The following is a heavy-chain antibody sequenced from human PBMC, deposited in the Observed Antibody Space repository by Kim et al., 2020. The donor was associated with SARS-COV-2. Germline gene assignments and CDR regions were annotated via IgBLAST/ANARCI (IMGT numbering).Heavy chain of an antibody. Sequence: GGSLRLSCSASGFTFSSYAMHWVRQAPGKGLEYVSAISSNGGSTYYADSVKGRFTISRDNSKNTLYLQMSSLRAEDTAVYYCVSGRWLQSFAFDYWGQGTLVTVSS. CDR1: GFTFSSYA. V-gene: IGHV3-64D*06. D-gene: IGHD5-12*01. CDR2: ISSNGGST. J-gene: IGHJ4*02. CDR3: VSGRWLQSFAFDY.